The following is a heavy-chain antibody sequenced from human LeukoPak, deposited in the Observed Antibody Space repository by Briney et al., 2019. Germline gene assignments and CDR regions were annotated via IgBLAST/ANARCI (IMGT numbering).Heavy chain of an antibody. CDR3: ARGDLYYFYYMDV. J-gene: IGHJ6*03. CDR2: TIPIFGTA. CDR1: GGTFRNYG. Sequence: ASVKVSCKASGGTFRNYGISWVRQAPGQGLEWMGGTIPIFGTASYSQEFQGRLSISTDESTTSAYMDLSSLRSEDTAVYYCARGDLYYFYYMDVWGKGTTVTVSS. V-gene: IGHV1-69*05.